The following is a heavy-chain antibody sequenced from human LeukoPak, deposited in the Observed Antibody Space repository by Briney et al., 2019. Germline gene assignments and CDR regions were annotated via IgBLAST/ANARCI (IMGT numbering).Heavy chain of an antibody. CDR2: ISAYSGNT. CDR1: GYTFTSNV. CDR3: ARAVYYDSRGYSPFDY. J-gene: IGHJ4*02. Sequence: GASVKVSCKASGYTFTSNVISWVRQAPGQGLEWMGWISAYSGNTNYAQKLQGRVTMTSDTSTSTAYMELRSLRSDDTAVYHCARAVYYDSRGYSPFDYWGQGTLVTVSS. V-gene: IGHV1-18*01. D-gene: IGHD3-22*01.